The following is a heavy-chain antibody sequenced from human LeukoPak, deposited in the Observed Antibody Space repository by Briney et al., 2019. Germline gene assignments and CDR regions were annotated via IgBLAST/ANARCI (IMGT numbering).Heavy chain of an antibody. CDR2: ISGSGSNT. CDR3: AKALGRAVASGHVL. V-gene: IGHV3-23*01. Sequence: PGGSLRLSCAASGFTFNSYGMYWLRQAPGKGLEWVSAISGSGSNTYYADSVKGRFTISRDTSNNTLYLQMNSLRTEDAAAYYCAKALGRAVASGHVLWGQGTLVTVSS. D-gene: IGHD3-10*02. J-gene: IGHJ4*02. CDR1: GFTFNSYG.